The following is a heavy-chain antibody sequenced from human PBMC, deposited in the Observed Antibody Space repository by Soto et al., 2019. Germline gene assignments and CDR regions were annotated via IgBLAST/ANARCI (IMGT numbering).Heavy chain of an antibody. CDR1: GGSLTGYY. CDR3: ARGQEGIVATH. CDR2: IKDGGST. D-gene: IGHD5-12*01. Sequence: QVQLQQWGAGLLKPSETLSLTCAVNGGSLTGYYWSWIRQPPGKGLEWIGEIKDGGSTNYSPSLLGRTTISSYTANTQFSLKLNSVTAAGTAVYSCARGQEGIVATHWDQGALVTVS. V-gene: IGHV4-34*01. J-gene: IGHJ4*02.